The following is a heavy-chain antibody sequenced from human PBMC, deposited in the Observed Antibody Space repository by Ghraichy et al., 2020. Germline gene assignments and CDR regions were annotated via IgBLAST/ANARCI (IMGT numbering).Heavy chain of an antibody. D-gene: IGHD2-2*02. CDR3: ARGGSDIEVVPAAIISMDV. CDR1: GFTFSTYS. Sequence: GESLNISCAVSGFTFSTYSMNWVRQAPGKGLEWVSSIGGRSTYIYYADSVKGRFIISRDNAKNSLYLQMDSLRAEDTAVYYCARGGSDIEVVPAAIISMDVWGQGTTVTVSS. J-gene: IGHJ6*02. V-gene: IGHV3-21*06. CDR2: IGGRSTYI.